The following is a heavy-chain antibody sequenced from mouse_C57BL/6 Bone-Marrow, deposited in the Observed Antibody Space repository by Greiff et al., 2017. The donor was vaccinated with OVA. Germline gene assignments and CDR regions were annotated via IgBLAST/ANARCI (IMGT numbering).Heavy chain of an antibody. CDR2: ISSGGSYT. CDR1: GFTFSSYG. D-gene: IGHD2-4*01. V-gene: IGHV5-6*01. Sequence: EVKLMESGGDLVKPGGSLKLSCAASGFTFSSYGMSWVRQTPDKRLEWVATISSGGSYTYYPDSVKGRFTISRDNAKNTLYLQMSSLKSEDTAMYYCARHYDYDVGLAYWGQGTLVTVSA. J-gene: IGHJ3*01. CDR3: ARHYDYDVGLAY.